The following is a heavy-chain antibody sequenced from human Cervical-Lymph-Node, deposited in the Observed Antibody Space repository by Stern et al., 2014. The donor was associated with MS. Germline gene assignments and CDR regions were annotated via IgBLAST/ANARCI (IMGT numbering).Heavy chain of an antibody. CDR3: ARDSHFIAAAGTAVFDY. Sequence: QVQLVQSGAEVKKPGASVKVSCKASGYTFTGYYLHWVRQAPGQGLEWMGWIIPNSGGTNYALKFQGRVTMTRDTSISTAYMELSSLTSDDTAVYYCARDSHFIAAAGTAVFDYWGQGTLVTVSS. CDR1: GYTFTGYY. D-gene: IGHD6-13*01. J-gene: IGHJ4*02. CDR2: IIPNSGGT. V-gene: IGHV1-2*02.